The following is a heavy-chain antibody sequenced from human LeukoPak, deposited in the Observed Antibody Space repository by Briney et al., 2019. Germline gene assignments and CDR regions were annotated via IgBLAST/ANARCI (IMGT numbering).Heavy chain of an antibody. V-gene: IGHV4-59*01. CDR3: AKASVATAVLFDS. CDR2: MSNTGIT. Sequence: PSETLYLTCTVSGGSISSYFWNWIRQPPGQGLEWIGYMSNTGITKYNPSLKSRVTISADTSKNQFSLNLKSVTAADTAVYYCAKASVATAVLFDSWGQGTLVVVSS. CDR1: GGSISSYF. D-gene: IGHD5-12*01. J-gene: IGHJ4*02.